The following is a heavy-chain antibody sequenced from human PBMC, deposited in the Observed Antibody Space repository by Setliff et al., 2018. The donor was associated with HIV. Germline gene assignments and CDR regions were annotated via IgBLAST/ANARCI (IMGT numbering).Heavy chain of an antibody. CDR3: ARRRDGYNSAPWRNDY. Sequence: PSETLSLTCAVYGGSFSAYYWSWIRQTPGKGLEWIGEINHSGGTNYNPSLKSRVTISVDTSKKQVSLKLRSVTAADTAVYYCARRRDGYNSAPWRNDYWGQGTLVTVSS. V-gene: IGHV4-34*01. CDR2: INHSGGT. D-gene: IGHD5-12*01. CDR1: GGSFSAYY. J-gene: IGHJ4*02.